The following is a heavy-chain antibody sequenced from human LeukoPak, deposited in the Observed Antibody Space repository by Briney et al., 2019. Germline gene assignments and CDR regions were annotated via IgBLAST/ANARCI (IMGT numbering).Heavy chain of an antibody. CDR1: GGSISSGGYY. CDR3: ASGERYCSSTSCYALDY. CDR2: IYYSGST. J-gene: IGHJ4*02. Sequence: SETLSLTCTVSGGSISSGGYYWSWIRQHPGRGLEWIGYIYYSGSTYYSPSLKSRVTISVDTSKNQFSLKLSSVTAADTAVYYCASGERYCSSTSCYALDYWGQGTLVTVSS. D-gene: IGHD2-2*01. V-gene: IGHV4-31*03.